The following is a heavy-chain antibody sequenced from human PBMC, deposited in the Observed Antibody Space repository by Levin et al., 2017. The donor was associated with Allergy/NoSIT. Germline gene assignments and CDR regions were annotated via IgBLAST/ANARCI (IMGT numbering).Heavy chain of an antibody. CDR2: FSRRDTT. CDR3: AREMAGTSGWYTVDY. CDR1: GFTFSTYA. V-gene: IGHV3-23*01. J-gene: IGHJ4*02. Sequence: PGGSLRLSCAASGFTFSTYAISWVRQAPGKGLEWVSAFSRRDTTHYAVSVKGRFTVSRDNSKNTMYLEMNSLRGDDTAVYYCAREMAGTSGWYTVDYWGQGTPVIVSS. D-gene: IGHD6-19*01.